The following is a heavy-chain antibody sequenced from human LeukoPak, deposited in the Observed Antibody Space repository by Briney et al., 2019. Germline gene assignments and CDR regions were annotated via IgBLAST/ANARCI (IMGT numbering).Heavy chain of an antibody. D-gene: IGHD1-26*01. Sequence: GGSLRLSCATSGFTFSNHAMHWVRQATGKGLEWVSAIGTAGDTFYPGSVKGRFTISRENAKNSLSLQMDSLRAEDTAVYYCVRQQTPHGNFDYWGQGTLVTVSS. J-gene: IGHJ4*02. CDR3: VRQQTPHGNFDY. CDR1: GFTFSNHA. CDR2: IGTAGDT. V-gene: IGHV3-13*04.